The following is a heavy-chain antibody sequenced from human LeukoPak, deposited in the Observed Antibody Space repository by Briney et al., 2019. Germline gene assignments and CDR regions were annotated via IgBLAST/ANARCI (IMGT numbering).Heavy chain of an antibody. J-gene: IGHJ4*02. D-gene: IGHD5-24*01. CDR1: GGTFGSYA. CDR2: IIPIFGTA. V-gene: IGHV1-69*13. Sequence: ASVKVSCKASGGTFGSYAISWVRQAPGQGLEWMGGIIPIFGTANYAQKFQGRVTITADESTSTAYMELSSLRSEDTAVYYCARASEMATITGFDYWGQGTLVTVSS. CDR3: ARASEMATITGFDY.